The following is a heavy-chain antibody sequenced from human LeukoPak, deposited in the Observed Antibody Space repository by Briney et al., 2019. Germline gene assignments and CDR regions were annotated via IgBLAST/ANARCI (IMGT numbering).Heavy chain of an antibody. J-gene: IGHJ4*02. CDR3: TKDLAFCGGDCYSGADN. CDR1: GFTVSSNY. Sequence: PGGSLRLSCAASGFTVSSNYMSWVRQAPGKGLEWVSVIYSGGGTYYADSVKGRFTISRDNSKNTLYLQMNSLRAEDTAVYYCTKDLAFCGGDCYSGADNWGQGALVTVSS. V-gene: IGHV3-53*01. D-gene: IGHD2-21*01. CDR2: IYSGGGT.